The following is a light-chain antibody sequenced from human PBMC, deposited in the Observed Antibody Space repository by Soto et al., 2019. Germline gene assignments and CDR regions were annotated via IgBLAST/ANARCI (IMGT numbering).Light chain of an antibody. J-gene: IGKJ4*01. Sequence: EIVVTQSPGTLSLSPGDIATLSCRTSRPVNGNYLAWYQQRPSQAPRLLIFDAVRRAAGISDRFSGSGSGTDFTLTISRLEPEDFAVYFCQYFGTSPVIIFGGGTKVDIK. CDR3: QYFGTSPVII. V-gene: IGKV3-20*01. CDR2: DAV. CDR1: RPVNGNY.